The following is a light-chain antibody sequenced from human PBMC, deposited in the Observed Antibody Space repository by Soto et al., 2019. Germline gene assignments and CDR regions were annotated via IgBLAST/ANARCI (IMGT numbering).Light chain of an antibody. Sequence: DIQMTQSPSSLSASVGDRVTITCQASQVINTYLNWYQQKTGKAPKLLIYDASKLQTGVPSRFSGGVSGTDFTLTFTSLQPEDIATYFCQHYDNLLLTFGGGTKVEL. V-gene: IGKV1-33*01. CDR2: DAS. J-gene: IGKJ4*01. CDR1: QVINTY. CDR3: QHYDNLLLT.